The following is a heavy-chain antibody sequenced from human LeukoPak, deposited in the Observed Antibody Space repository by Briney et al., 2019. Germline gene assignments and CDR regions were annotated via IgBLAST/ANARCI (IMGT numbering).Heavy chain of an antibody. CDR2: INHSGST. Sequence: PSETLSLTCAVYGGSFSGYYWSWIRQPPGQGLEWIGEINHSGSTNYNPSLKSRVTISVDTSKNQFSLKLSSVTAADTAVYYCARGRGSGSYYGYYYGMDVWGQGTTVTVSS. CDR3: ARGRGSGSYYGYYYGMDV. J-gene: IGHJ6*02. D-gene: IGHD3-10*01. V-gene: IGHV4-34*01. CDR1: GGSFSGYY.